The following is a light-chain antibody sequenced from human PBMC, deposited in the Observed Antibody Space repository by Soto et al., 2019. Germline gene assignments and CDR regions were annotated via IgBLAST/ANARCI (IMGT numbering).Light chain of an antibody. CDR1: QRVNNY. CDR2: AAS. J-gene: IGKJ1*01. V-gene: IGKV1-39*01. CDR3: QQSYMTPWT. Sequence: DVQMTQSPSSLSASVGDRVTITCRASQRVNNYLNWDQQKPGEAPKLLISAASSLQIGVPSRFGGSGSGTDFTLAISGLQPEDFAIYYCQQSYMTPWTFGQGTKVDI.